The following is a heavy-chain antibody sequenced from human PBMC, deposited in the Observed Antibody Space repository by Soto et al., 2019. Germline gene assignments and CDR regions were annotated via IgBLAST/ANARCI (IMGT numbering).Heavy chain of an antibody. D-gene: IGHD4-17*01. V-gene: IGHV4-59*01. CDR1: GGSISRYY. CDR2: IYYSGST. Sequence: SETLSLTCTVSGGSISRYYWSWIRQPPGKGLEWIGYIYYSGSTNYNPSLKSRVTISVDTSKNQFSLKLSSVTAADTAVYYCATLTTVTTKYYYYMDVWGKGTTVTVSS. CDR3: ATLTTVTTKYYYYMDV. J-gene: IGHJ6*03.